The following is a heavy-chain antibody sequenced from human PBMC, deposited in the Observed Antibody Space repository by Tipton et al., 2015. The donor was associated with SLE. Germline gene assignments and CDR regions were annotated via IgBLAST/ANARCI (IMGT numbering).Heavy chain of an antibody. Sequence: TLSLTCTVSGGSICIYYWSWIRQPPGKGLEWIGYIYYSGSTNYNPSLKSRVTISVDTSKNQFSLKLSSVTAADTAVYYCASAGDSSSPLDYWGQGTLVTVSS. CDR2: IYYSGST. J-gene: IGHJ4*02. CDR3: ASAGDSSSPLDY. D-gene: IGHD6-13*01. CDR1: GGSICIYY. V-gene: IGHV4-59*01.